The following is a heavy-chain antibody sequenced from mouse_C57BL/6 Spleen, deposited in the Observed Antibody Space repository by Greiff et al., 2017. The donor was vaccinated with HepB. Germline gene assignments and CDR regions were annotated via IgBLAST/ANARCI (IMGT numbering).Heavy chain of an antibody. Sequence: VQLQQPGAELVRPGTSVKLSCKASGYTFTDYEMHWVKQTPVHGLEWIGAIDPETGGTAYNQKFKGKAILTADKSSSTAYMELRSLTSEDSAVYYCTRRDYYGSSYGFAYWGQGTLVTVSA. CDR2: IDPETGGT. CDR3: TRRDYYGSSYGFAY. D-gene: IGHD1-1*01. V-gene: IGHV1-15*01. J-gene: IGHJ3*01. CDR1: GYTFTDYE.